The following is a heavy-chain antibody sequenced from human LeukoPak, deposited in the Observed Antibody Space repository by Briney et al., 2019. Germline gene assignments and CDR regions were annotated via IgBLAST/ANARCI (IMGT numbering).Heavy chain of an antibody. CDR2: ISGSGGST. D-gene: IGHD1/OR15-1a*01. CDR1: GFTFSSYA. V-gene: IGHV3-23*01. Sequence: PGGSLRLSCAASGFTFSSYAMSWVRQAPGKGLEWVSAISGSGGSTYYADSVKGRFTISRDNSKNTLYLQMNSLRAEDTAVYYCAKAGLPGTHYYGMDVWGQGTTVTVSS. CDR3: AKAGLPGTHYYGMDV. J-gene: IGHJ6*02.